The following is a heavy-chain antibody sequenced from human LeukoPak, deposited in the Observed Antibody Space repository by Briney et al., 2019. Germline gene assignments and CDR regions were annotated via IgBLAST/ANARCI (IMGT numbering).Heavy chain of an antibody. CDR1: GFTFNTYN. V-gene: IGHV3-23*01. D-gene: IGHD3-10*01. J-gene: IGHJ4*02. CDR2: ISGSGDYT. CDR3: AKVPYGSGTRGGFDY. Sequence: PGGSLRLSCAASGFTFNTYNMNWVRQAPGKGLEWVSAISGSGDYTYYADSVKGRFTISRDNSKNTLYLQMNSLRAEDTALYYCAKVPYGSGTRGGFDYWGQGTLVTVSS.